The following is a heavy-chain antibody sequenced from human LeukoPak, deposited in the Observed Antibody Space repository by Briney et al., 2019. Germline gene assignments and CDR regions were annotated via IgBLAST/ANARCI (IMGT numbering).Heavy chain of an antibody. V-gene: IGHV3-23*01. CDR3: AKANAVTEFDY. CDR2: FDRGSLDT. CDR1: GFTFSSYA. J-gene: IGHJ4*02. D-gene: IGHD2-21*02. Sequence: GGSLRLSCAASGFTFSSYAMTWVRQAPGKGLQWVSLFDRGSLDTYYADSVKGRFTISRDNSKNTLYLQMNSLRAEDTAVYYCAKANAVTEFDYWGQGTLVTVSS.